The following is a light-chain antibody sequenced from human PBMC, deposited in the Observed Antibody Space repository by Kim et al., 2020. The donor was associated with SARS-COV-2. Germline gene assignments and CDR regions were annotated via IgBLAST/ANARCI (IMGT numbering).Light chain of an antibody. Sequence: EIVLTQSPATLPLSPGEGATLSCKASRSISNSFAWYPLKPGQPPRLLIYDASTRATDIPARFSGRVSGTDFTLPITSLEPEVFAVYYCPQRYKRPPTTFGQGTRLESK. CDR1: RSISNS. CDR2: DAS. V-gene: IGKV3-11*01. CDR3: PQRYKRPPTT. J-gene: IGKJ5*01.